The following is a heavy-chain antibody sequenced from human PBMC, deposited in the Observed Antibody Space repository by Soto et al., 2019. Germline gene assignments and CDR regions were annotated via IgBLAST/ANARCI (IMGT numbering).Heavy chain of an antibody. V-gene: IGHV1-18*01. J-gene: IGHJ6*02. D-gene: IGHD3-22*01. CDR1: GYTFTSYG. CDR2: ISAYNGNT. CDR3: ARAYYYDRSGYYYYYYYGMDV. Sequence: QVQLVQSGAEVKKPGASVKVSCKASGYTFTSYGISWVRQAPGQGLEWMGWISAYNGNTNYAQKLQGRVTMTTDTSTSTAYMELSRLRSDDTAVYYCARAYYYDRSGYYYYYYYGMDVWGQGTTVTFSS.